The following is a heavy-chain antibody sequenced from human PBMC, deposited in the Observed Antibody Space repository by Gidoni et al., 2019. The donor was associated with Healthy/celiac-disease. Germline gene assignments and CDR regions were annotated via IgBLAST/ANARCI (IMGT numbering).Heavy chain of an antibody. Sequence: EVQLVESGGGLVQPGASLRLSCAASGFTFSSYWMHWVRQAPGKGVVWVSRINSDGSSTSYADSVKGRFTISRDNAKNTLYLQMNSLRAEDTAVYYCAREGGYSGYDKDYWGQGTLVTVSS. J-gene: IGHJ4*02. V-gene: IGHV3-74*01. CDR2: INSDGSST. CDR3: AREGGYSGYDKDY. D-gene: IGHD5-12*01. CDR1: GFTFSSYW.